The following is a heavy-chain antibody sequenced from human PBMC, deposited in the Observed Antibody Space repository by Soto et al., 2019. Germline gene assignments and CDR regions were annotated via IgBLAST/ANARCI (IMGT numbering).Heavy chain of an antibody. Sequence: GVSLRLSCAASGFTFSSYAMTWVRQAPGKGLEWVSTISGNGGYTYYSDSVRRRFTISRDNSKKTLYMQMDSLRADDTAVFYCAKGKANTVFGVDTLFDYWGQGTQVTVSS. CDR2: ISGNGGYT. CDR3: AKGKANTVFGVDTLFDY. CDR1: GFTFSSYA. V-gene: IGHV3-23*01. D-gene: IGHD3-3*01. J-gene: IGHJ4*02.